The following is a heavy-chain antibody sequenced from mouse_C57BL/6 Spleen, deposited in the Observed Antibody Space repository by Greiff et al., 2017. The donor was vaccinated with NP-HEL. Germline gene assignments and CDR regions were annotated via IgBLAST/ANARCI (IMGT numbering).Heavy chain of an antibody. D-gene: IGHD2-5*01. J-gene: IGHJ4*01. CDR2: ISSGSSTI. CDR3: ARRGERYSRSMDY. CDR1: GFTFSDYG. Sequence: EVKLVESGGGLVKPGGSLKLSCAASGFTFSDYGMHWVRQAPEKGLEWVAYISSGSSTIYYADTVRGRFTLSRDNAKNTLFLQMTSLRSEDTAMYYGARRGERYSRSMDYWGQGTSVTVSS. V-gene: IGHV5-17*01.